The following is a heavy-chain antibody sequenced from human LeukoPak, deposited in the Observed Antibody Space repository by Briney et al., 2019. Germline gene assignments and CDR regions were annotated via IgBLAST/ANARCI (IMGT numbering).Heavy chain of an antibody. Sequence: ASVRVSCKASGYTFTSYGISWVRQAPGQGLEWMGWISAYNGNTNYAQKLQGRVTMTTDTSTSTAYMELRSLRSDDTAVYYCAREGRYYDSSGYYYYWGQGTLVTVSS. CDR2: ISAYNGNT. D-gene: IGHD3-22*01. CDR3: AREGRYYDSSGYYYY. V-gene: IGHV1-18*01. CDR1: GYTFTSYG. J-gene: IGHJ4*02.